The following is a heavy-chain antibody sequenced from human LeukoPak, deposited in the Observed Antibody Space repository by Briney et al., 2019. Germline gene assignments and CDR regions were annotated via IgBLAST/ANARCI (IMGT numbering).Heavy chain of an antibody. J-gene: IGHJ4*02. CDR1: GGSFSGYY. CDR3: ARSFYYDNYYFDY. Sequence: SETLSLTCAVYGGSFSGYYWSWIRQPPGKGLEWIGEINHSGSTNYNPSLKSRVTISVDTSKNQFSLKLSSVTAADTAVYYCARSFYYDNYYFDYWGQGTLVTVSS. V-gene: IGHV4-34*01. D-gene: IGHD3-22*01. CDR2: INHSGST.